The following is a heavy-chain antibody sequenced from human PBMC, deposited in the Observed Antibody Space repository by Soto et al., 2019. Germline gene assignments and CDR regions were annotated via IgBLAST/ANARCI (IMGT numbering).Heavy chain of an antibody. D-gene: IGHD3-10*01. CDR2: ISYDGSNK. CDR3: EKDPTLLRTNRKYYFDY. J-gene: IGHJ4*02. Sequence: PGGSLRLSCAASGFTFSSYGMHWVRQAPGKGLEWVAVISYDGSNKYYADSVKGRFTISRDNSKNTLYLQMNSLRAEDTTVYYWEKDPTLLRTNRKYYFDYWGQGPLVTVSS. CDR1: GFTFSSYG. V-gene: IGHV3-30*18.